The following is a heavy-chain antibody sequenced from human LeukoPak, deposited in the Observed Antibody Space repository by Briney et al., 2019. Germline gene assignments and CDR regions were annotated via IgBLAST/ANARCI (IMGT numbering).Heavy chain of an antibody. CDR1: GYTFTSYG. CDR2: ISAYNGNT. V-gene: IGHV1-18*01. J-gene: IGHJ6*02. Sequence: ASVKVSCKASGYTFTSYGISWVRQAPGQGLEWMGWISAYNGNTNYAQKLQGRVTMTTDTSTSKAYMELRSLRSDDTAVYYCARDRSSSWPLYGMDVWGQGTTVTVSS. D-gene: IGHD2-2*01. CDR3: ARDRSSSWPLYGMDV.